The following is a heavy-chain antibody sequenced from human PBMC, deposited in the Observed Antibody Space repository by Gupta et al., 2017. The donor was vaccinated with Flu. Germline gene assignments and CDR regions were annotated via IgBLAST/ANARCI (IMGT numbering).Heavy chain of an antibody. J-gene: IGHJ1*01. Sequence: AASGFTFSSSYLQWVRQAPGKGLVWVSRIKPDGSSTTYAESVKGRFTISRDNAKNTLYLQMNSLGDDDTAVYYCATVTSGCWGQGTLVTVSS. CDR1: GFTFSSSY. CDR3: ATVTSGC. V-gene: IGHV3-74*03. CDR2: IKPDGSST. D-gene: IGHD4-17*01.